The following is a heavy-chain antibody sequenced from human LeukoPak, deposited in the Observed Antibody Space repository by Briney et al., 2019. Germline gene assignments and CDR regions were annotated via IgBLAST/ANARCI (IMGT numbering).Heavy chain of an antibody. CDR1: GYTFTIYN. Sequence: ASVKLSRNSSGYTFTIYNVCWVRQPPAQGLEWVGCISAYNGNTNYAQKLQGRVTMTTDTSTSTAYMELKSLISDDTAVYYCARDGLEYYYDSSGYYFSDDWGQGTLVTVSS. J-gene: IGHJ4*02. D-gene: IGHD3-22*01. CDR2: ISAYNGNT. V-gene: IGHV1-18*01. CDR3: ARDGLEYYYDSSGYYFSDD.